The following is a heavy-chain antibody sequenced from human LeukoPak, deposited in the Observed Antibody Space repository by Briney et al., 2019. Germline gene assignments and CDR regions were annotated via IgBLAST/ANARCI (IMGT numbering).Heavy chain of an antibody. V-gene: IGHV7-4-1*02. CDR3: ARDSAPVGPDFDY. CDR1: GYTFTSYA. D-gene: IGHD2-2*01. Sequence: ASVKVSCRASGYTFTSYAMNWVRQAPGQGLEWMGWINTNTGNPTYAQDFTGRFVFSLDTSVSTAYLQISSLKAEDTAVYYCARDSAPVGPDFDYWGQGTLVTVSS. J-gene: IGHJ4*02. CDR2: INTNTGNP.